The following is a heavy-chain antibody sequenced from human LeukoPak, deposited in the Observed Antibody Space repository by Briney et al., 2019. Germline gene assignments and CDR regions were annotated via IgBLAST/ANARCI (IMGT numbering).Heavy chain of an antibody. J-gene: IGHJ4*02. CDR2: INPNSGGT. CDR3: AIDSSSWSNTFDY. D-gene: IGHD6-13*01. Sequence: ASVKVSCKASGYTFTCYYMHWVRQAPGQGLEWMGWINPNSGGTNYAQKFQGRVTMTRDTSISTAYMELSRLRSDDTAVYYCAIDSSSWSNTFDYWGQGTLVTVSS. V-gene: IGHV1-2*02. CDR1: GYTFTCYY.